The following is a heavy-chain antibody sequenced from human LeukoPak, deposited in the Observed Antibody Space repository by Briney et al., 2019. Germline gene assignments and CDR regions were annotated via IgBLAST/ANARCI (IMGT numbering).Heavy chain of an antibody. V-gene: IGHV3-74*01. CDR1: GFTFSSYA. J-gene: IGHJ3*02. Sequence: GGSLRLSCAASGFTFSSYAMSWVRQAPGKGLEWVSRINSDGGSTSYTDSVKGRFTISRDNAKNTLYLQMNSLRAEDTAVYYCARRSAAKDAFDIWGQGTKVTVSS. CDR2: INSDGGST. D-gene: IGHD6-25*01. CDR3: ARRSAAKDAFDI.